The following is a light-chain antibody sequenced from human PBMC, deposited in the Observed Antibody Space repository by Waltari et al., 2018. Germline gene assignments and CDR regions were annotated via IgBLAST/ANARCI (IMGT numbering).Light chain of an antibody. J-gene: IGKJ2*01. Sequence: VLTQSPGTLSLSPGERATLSCRASQSISSTYLAWYQQKPGQAPRLLIYGASRRATGIPDRFSGSGSGTDFTLSISRLEPEDFAVYYCQQGGGPLRFTFGQGTKLEIK. V-gene: IGKV3-20*01. CDR3: QQGGGPLRFT. CDR1: QSISSTY. CDR2: GAS.